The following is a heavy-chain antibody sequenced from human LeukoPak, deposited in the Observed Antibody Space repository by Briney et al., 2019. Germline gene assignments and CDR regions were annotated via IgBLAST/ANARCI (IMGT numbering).Heavy chain of an antibody. Sequence: SETLSLTCTVSGGSISSYYWSWIRQPPGKGLEWIGYIYYSGSTNYNPSLKSRVTISVDTSKNQFSLKLSSVTAADAAVYYCARVYSSSWYYFDYWGQGTQVTVSS. CDR2: IYYSGST. V-gene: IGHV4-59*01. CDR3: ARVYSSSWYYFDY. J-gene: IGHJ4*02. CDR1: GGSISSYY. D-gene: IGHD6-13*01.